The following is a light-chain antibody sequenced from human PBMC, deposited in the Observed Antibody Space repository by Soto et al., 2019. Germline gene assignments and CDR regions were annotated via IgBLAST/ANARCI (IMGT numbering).Light chain of an antibody. Sequence: QSVLTQPPSVSGAPGQRVTISCTGSSSNIGAGYDVHWYQQLPGTAPKLLIYGNSNRPSGVPDRFSGSKSGTSASLAITGLQAEDEAEYYCQSYDSSLSGVVFGRGTKLTVL. CDR3: QSYDSSLSGVV. CDR2: GNS. CDR1: SSNIGAGYD. V-gene: IGLV1-40*01. J-gene: IGLJ2*01.